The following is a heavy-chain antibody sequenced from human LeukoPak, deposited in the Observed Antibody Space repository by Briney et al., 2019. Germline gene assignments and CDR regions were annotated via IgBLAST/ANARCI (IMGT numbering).Heavy chain of an antibody. D-gene: IGHD2-2*01. CDR2: ISAYNGNT. Sequence: GASVKVSCKPSGYTFTSYGIRWVRQAPGQGLEWMGWISAYNGNTNYAHKLQGRVTMTTDTSTSTDYMELRSLRSDDTAVYYCARDRSVVVPAHYYYYGMDVWGKGTTVTVSS. V-gene: IGHV1-18*04. CDR3: ARDRSVVVPAHYYYYGMDV. CDR1: GYTFTSYG. J-gene: IGHJ6*01.